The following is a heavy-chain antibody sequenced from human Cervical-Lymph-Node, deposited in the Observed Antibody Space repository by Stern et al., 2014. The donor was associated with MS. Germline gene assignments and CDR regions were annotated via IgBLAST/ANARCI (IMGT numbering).Heavy chain of an antibody. CDR3: ARESSSSESMDV. Sequence: VQLVESGAEVKKPGSSGRGSCKASGSTFSSYANSWGRQEPGQGLEWTGVIIPIFGTANYAQKFQGRVTITADESTSTAYMELSSLRSEDTAVYYCARESSSSESMDVWGQGTTVTVSS. CDR1: GSTFSSYA. V-gene: IGHV1-69*01. CDR2: IIPIFGTA. D-gene: IGHD2-2*01. J-gene: IGHJ6*02.